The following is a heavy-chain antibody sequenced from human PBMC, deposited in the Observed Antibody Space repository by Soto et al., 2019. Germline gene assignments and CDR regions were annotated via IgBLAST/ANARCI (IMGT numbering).Heavy chain of an antibody. J-gene: IGHJ4*02. CDR2: IYHSGST. V-gene: IGHV4-30-2*01. Sequence: SETLSLNCAVSGGSISSGGYSWSWIRQPPGKGLEWIGYIYHSGSTYYNPSLKSRVTISVDRSKNQFSLKLSSVTAADTAVYYCARGHKYYFDYWGQGTLVTVSS. CDR3: ARGHKYYFDY. CDR1: GGSISSGGYS.